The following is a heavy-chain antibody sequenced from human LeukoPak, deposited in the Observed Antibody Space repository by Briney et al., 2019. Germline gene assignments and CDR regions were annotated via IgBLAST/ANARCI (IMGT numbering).Heavy chain of an antibody. CDR3: ARDPSLWEQWPYFDY. CDR2: IYTSGST. J-gene: IGHJ4*02. Sequence: SETPSLTCTVSGGSISSGSYYWSWIRQPAGKGLEWIGRIYTSGSTNYNPSLKSRVTISVDTSKNQFSLKLSSVTAADTAVYYCARDPSLWEQWPYFDYWGQGTLVTVSS. CDR1: GGSISSGSYY. D-gene: IGHD6-19*01. V-gene: IGHV4-61*02.